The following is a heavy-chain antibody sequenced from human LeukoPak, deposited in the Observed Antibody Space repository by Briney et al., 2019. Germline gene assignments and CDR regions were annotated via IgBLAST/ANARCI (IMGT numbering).Heavy chain of an antibody. D-gene: IGHD6-13*01. CDR3: ARDLRYSSSWYLAYYMDV. J-gene: IGHJ6*03. V-gene: IGHV3-66*02. Sequence: PGGSLRLSCAASGFTVGSNYMSWVRQVPGKGLEWVSVVYSGGSTYYADSVKGRFTISRDNSKNTLYLQMNSLRAEDTAVYYCARDLRYSSSWYLAYYMDVWGKGTTVTVSS. CDR2: VYSGGST. CDR1: GFTVGSNY.